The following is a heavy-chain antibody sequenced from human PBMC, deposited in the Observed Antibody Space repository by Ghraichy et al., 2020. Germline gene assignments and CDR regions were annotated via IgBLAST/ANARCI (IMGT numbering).Heavy chain of an antibody. CDR3: ATDRDTAMTTYYYYGMDV. Sequence: GGSLRLSCAASGFTFSSYSMNWVRQAPGKGLEWVSSISSSSSYIYYADSVKGRFTISRDNAKNSLYLQMNSLRAEDTAVYYCATDRDTAMTTYYYYGMDVWGQGTTVTVSS. J-gene: IGHJ6*02. CDR2: ISSSSSYI. D-gene: IGHD5-18*01. V-gene: IGHV3-21*01. CDR1: GFTFSSYS.